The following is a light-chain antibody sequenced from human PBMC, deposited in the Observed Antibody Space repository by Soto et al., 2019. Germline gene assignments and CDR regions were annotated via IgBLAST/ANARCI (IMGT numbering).Light chain of an antibody. CDR3: SSYAGTQIV. Sequence: QSALTQPPSASGSPGQSVAISCTGSSSDVGGYNYVSWYQQHPGKAPKLMIYDVSKRPSGVPDRFSGSKSGNTASLTVSGLQAEDEADYYCSSYAGTQIVVGTGTKLTVL. V-gene: IGLV2-8*01. CDR2: DVS. J-gene: IGLJ1*01. CDR1: SSDVGGYNY.